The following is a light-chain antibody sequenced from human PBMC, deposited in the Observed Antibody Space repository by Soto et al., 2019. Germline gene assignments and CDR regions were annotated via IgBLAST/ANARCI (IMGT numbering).Light chain of an antibody. V-gene: IGLV2-14*03. Sequence: QSALTQPASVSGSPGQSITIPCTGTSSDIGAYNFVSWYQQHPGKAPKLMLYDVNIRPSGVSNRFSGSKSGNTAFLTISGLQAEDEADYYCTSWTTSTTMIFGGGTKLTVL. J-gene: IGLJ2*01. CDR3: TSWTTSTTMI. CDR2: DVN. CDR1: SSDIGAYNF.